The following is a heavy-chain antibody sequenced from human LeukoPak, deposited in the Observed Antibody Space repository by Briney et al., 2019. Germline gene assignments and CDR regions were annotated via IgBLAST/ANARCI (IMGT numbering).Heavy chain of an antibody. CDR1: GYTFTSYD. V-gene: IGHV1-8*01. CDR2: MNPYSGNT. J-gene: IGHJ6*03. D-gene: IGHD3-9*01. CDR3: ARAMYYDILTGYYKNYYYYYMDV. Sequence: ASVKVSCKASGYTFTSYDINWVRQATGQGLEWMGWMNPYSGNTGYAQKFQGRVTMTTDTSTSTAYMELRSLRSDDTAVYYCARAMYYDILTGYYKNYYYYYMDVWGKGTTVTVSS.